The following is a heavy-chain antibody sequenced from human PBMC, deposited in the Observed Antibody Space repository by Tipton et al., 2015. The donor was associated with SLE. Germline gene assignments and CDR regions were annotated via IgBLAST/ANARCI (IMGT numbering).Heavy chain of an antibody. V-gene: IGHV3-48*03. CDR3: ARARRGPKVVPLDH. D-gene: IGHD4-23*01. CDR2: ISSSGSTI. J-gene: IGHJ4*02. CDR1: GFTFSSYE. Sequence: SLRLSCAASGFTFSSYEMNWVRQAPGKGLEWVSFISSSGSTIYYADSVKGRFTISRDNAKNSLYLQMNSLRAEDTAVYYCARARRGPKVVPLDHWGQGTLVTVPS.